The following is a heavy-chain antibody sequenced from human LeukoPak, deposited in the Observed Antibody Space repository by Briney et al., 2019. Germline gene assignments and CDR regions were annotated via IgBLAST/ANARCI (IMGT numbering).Heavy chain of an antibody. CDR2: IYYSGDT. CDR1: RSSISGYS. D-gene: IGHD4/OR15-4a*01. Sequence: SETLSLTCTVSRSSISGYSWSWIRQSPGGGLEWIGYIYYSGDTAYNPSLRSRVTTSVDTSKNQFSLQLRSMTTADTAVYYCVRGPYGASISKWFDPWGQGTQVIVSP. V-gene: IGHV4-59*01. J-gene: IGHJ5*02. CDR3: VRGPYGASISKWFDP.